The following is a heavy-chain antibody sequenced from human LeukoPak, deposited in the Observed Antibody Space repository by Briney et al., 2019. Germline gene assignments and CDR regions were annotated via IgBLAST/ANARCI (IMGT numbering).Heavy chain of an antibody. J-gene: IGHJ4*02. D-gene: IGHD4-23*01. CDR2: IKQDGSEK. Sequence: TGGSLRLXCAASGFTFSSHWMSWVRQAPGKGLEWVAHIKQDGSEKQYMDSVRGRFTISRDNTKNSMYLQMDSLRDEDTAVYYCARAGRSFYGGSSDYWGQGTLVTVSS. CDR3: ARAGRSFYGGSSDY. V-gene: IGHV3-7*01. CDR1: GFTFSSHW.